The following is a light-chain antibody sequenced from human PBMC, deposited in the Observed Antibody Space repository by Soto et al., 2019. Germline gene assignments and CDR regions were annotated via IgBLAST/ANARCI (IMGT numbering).Light chain of an antibody. CDR2: GAS. J-gene: IGKJ1*01. CDR3: QQYGSSTWT. CDR1: QSVSSSY. Sequence: EIVLTQSPGTLSLSPGERATLSCRASQSVSSSYLAWYQQKPGQAPRLLIYGASSRATGIPDRFRGNGSGTVFTLTISRLEPEDFAGYYCQQYGSSTWTFGQGTKVEIK. V-gene: IGKV3-20*01.